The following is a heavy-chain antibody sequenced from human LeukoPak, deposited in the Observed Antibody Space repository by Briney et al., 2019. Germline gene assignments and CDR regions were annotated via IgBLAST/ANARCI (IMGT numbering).Heavy chain of an antibody. D-gene: IGHD3-10*01. CDR1: GFTFSNAW. CDR2: IKSKTDGGTT. V-gene: IGHV3-15*01. Sequence: GGSLRLSCAASGFTFSNAWMSWVRQAPGKGLEWVGRIKSKTDGGTTDYAAPVKGRFTISRDDSKNTLYQQMNSLKTEDTAVYYCTTLNANSYYYGSGSYYNVDYWGQGTLVTVSS. J-gene: IGHJ4*02. CDR3: TTLNANSYYYGSGSYYNVDY.